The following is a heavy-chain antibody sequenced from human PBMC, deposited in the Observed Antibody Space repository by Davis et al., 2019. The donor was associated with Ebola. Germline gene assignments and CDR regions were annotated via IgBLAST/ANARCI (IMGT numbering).Heavy chain of an antibody. Sequence: SVKVSCKASGYIFTSYYMHWVRQAPGQGLEWVGGIILVFGTVNYAQKLQGRVTITADESTSTVYMELSSLRSEDTAVYYCARESGAGGTFDYWGQGTLVTVSS. CDR3: ARESGAGGTFDY. D-gene: IGHD1-26*01. J-gene: IGHJ4*02. CDR2: IILVFGTV. CDR1: GYIFTSYY. V-gene: IGHV1-69*13.